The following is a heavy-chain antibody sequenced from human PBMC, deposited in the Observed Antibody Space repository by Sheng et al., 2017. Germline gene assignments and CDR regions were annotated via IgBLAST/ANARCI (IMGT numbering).Heavy chain of an antibody. Sequence: QVQLQQWGAGLLKPSETLSLTCAVYGGSFSGYYWSWIRQPPGKGLEWIGEINHSGSTNYNPSLKSRVTISVDTSKNQFSLKLSSVTAADTAVYYCARRGVRWYYFDYWGQGTLVTVSS. CDR3: ARRGVRWYYFDY. CDR1: GGSFSGYY. CDR2: INHSGST. D-gene: IGHD2-15*01. V-gene: IGHV4-34*01. J-gene: IGHJ4*02.